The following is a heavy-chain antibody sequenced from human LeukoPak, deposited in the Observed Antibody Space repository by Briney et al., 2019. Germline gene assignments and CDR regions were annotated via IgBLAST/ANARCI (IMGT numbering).Heavy chain of an antibody. CDR1: GFTFTNAW. CDR2: IKSKTDGETT. J-gene: IGHJ4*02. V-gene: IGHV3-15*01. CDR3: TTDLGTYYHGSQRLIPIDY. D-gene: IGHD3-10*01. Sequence: KAGGSLRLSCVDSGFTFTNAWMSWVRQAPWKGLEWIGRIKSKTDGETTNYAEPVRGRFTISRDDSKSAVYLQMNSLKIEDTAVYYCTTDLGTYYHGSQRLIPIDYWGQGTLVTVSS.